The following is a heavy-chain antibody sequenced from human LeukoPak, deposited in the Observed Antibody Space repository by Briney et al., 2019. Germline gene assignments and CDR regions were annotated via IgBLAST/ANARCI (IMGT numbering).Heavy chain of an antibody. CDR3: AREYSVGHGY. V-gene: IGHV3-74*01. J-gene: IGHJ4*02. Sequence: PGGSLRLSCAASGFTFRNYWMHWVRQVPGKGLVWVSRINNDGSDIGYADSVKGRFTISRDNAKNTLYVQMNSLRADDTAVYYCAREYSVGHGYWGQGTLVTVSS. CDR2: INNDGSDI. CDR1: GFTFRNYW. D-gene: IGHD6-13*01.